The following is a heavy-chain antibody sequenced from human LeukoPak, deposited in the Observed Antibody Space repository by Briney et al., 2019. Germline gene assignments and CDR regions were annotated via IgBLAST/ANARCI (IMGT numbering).Heavy chain of an antibody. V-gene: IGHV3-23*01. CDR3: AKVEFCSGGSCYFLDY. Sequence: GGSLRLSCAASGFTFSGYAMTWVRQAPGKGLEWVSAISGSDGSTYYADSMKGRFTISRDNSKNTLYLQMNSLRAEDTAVYYCAKVEFCSGGSCYFLDYWGQGTLVTVSS. D-gene: IGHD2-15*01. CDR1: GFTFSGYA. J-gene: IGHJ4*02. CDR2: ISGSDGST.